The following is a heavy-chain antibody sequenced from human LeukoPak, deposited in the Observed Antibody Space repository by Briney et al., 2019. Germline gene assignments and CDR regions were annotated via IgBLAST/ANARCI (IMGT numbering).Heavy chain of an antibody. CDR3: ARVYYYGSGDY. CDR2: ISSSGSTI. V-gene: IGHV3-48*03. CDR1: GFTFSSYE. J-gene: IGHJ4*02. D-gene: IGHD3-10*01. Sequence: PGGSLRLSCAASGFTFSSYEMNWVRQAPGKGLEWVSYISSSGSTIYYADSVKGRFTISRDNAKNSLHLQMNSLRAEDTAVYYCARVYYYGSGDYWGQGTLVTVSS.